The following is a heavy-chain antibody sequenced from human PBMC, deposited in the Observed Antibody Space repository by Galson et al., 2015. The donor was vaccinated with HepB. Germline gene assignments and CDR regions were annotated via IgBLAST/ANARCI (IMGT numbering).Heavy chain of an antibody. J-gene: IGHJ4*02. CDR1: EFTFEDFT. V-gene: IGHV3-43*01. Sequence: SLRLSCAASEFTFEDFTMYWVRQTPGKGLEWISLLSWDGDTAHYADSVKGRFSISRDNSKNILNLQLNSLRIEDTGLYYCGKHSPPWKVQGGRVDYWGQGTLVTVSS. CDR3: GKHSPPWKVQGGRVDY. CDR2: LSWDGDTA. D-gene: IGHD1-1*01.